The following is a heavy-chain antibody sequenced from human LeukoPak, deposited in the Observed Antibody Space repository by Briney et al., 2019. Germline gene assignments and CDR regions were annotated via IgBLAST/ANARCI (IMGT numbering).Heavy chain of an antibody. CDR2: IYTSGST. CDR3: ARYYDRSGYANWYFDL. J-gene: IGHJ2*01. Sequence: SETLSLTCTVSGGSISSYYWSWIRQPAGKGLEWIGRIYTSGSTNYNPSLKSRVTMSVDTSKNQFSLKLSSVTAADTAVYYCARYYDRSGYANWYFDLWGRGTLVTVSS. V-gene: IGHV4-4*07. CDR1: GGSISSYY. D-gene: IGHD3-22*01.